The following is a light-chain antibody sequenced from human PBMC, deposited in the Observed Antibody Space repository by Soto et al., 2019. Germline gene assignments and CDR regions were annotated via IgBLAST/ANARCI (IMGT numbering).Light chain of an antibody. CDR3: QHDHSYPLT. J-gene: IGKJ4*01. V-gene: IGKV1-5*03. Sequence: DIQMTQSPSTLSASVGDRVTITCRASQSITNSKLAWYQQKPGKAPKVVIYKASSLQSGVPSRFSGSGSGTEFTLTISSLQPDDFATYYCQHDHSYPLTFGGGTKVEIK. CDR1: QSITNSK. CDR2: KAS.